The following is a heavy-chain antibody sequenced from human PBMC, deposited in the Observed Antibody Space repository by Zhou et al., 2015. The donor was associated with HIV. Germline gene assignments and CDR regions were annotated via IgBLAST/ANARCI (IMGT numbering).Heavy chain of an antibody. V-gene: IGHV4-4*07. J-gene: IGHJ2*01. CDR3: ARENWFRGDGYTEVGYFDL. CDR2: IYTSGST. Sequence: QVQLQESGPGLVKPSETLPLTCTVSGGSINSYSWSWIRQPAGKGLEWIGRIYTSGSTNYNPSLKSRVTMSEDTSKTQVSLILTSVTAADTAVYYCARENWFRGDGYTEVGYFDLWGRGTLVTVSS. CDR1: GGSINSYS. D-gene: IGHD5-24*01.